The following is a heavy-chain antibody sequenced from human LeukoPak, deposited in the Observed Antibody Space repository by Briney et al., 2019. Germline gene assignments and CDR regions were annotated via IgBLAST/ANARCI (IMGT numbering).Heavy chain of an antibody. CDR2: IYHTGST. Sequence: SETLSLTCAVSGYSISSGYYWGWVRQAPGKGLEWIGSIYHTGSTDYNPSLKSRLTISVDMSKNQFSLNLRSVTAADTAVYYCARDKDVYVGGTYRWGGQGMRVTVSS. CDR3: ARDKDVYVGGTYRW. CDR1: GYSISSGYY. D-gene: IGHD3-16*02. J-gene: IGHJ4*02. V-gene: IGHV4-38-2*01.